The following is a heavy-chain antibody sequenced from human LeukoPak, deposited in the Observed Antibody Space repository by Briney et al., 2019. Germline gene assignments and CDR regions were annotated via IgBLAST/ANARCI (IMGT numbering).Heavy chain of an antibody. Sequence: KTSETLSLTCAVSGGAISSNYWSWIRQPPGKGLEWIGYIHTSGSTNHIPSLKSRVTISVDTSKNQFSLKLSSVTAADTAVYYCARLVYSLDGSGYNWFNPWGQGTLVTVSS. J-gene: IGHJ5*02. CDR2: IHTSGST. D-gene: IGHD2-15*01. CDR3: ARLVYSLDGSGYNWFNP. CDR1: GGAISSNY. V-gene: IGHV4-4*09.